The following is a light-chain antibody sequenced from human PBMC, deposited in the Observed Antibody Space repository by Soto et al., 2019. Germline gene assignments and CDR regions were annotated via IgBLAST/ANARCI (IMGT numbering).Light chain of an antibody. V-gene: IGKV1-5*03. CDR1: QSISAW. Sequence: DIQMTQSPSTLSASVGDRVSINCRASQSISAWLAWYQQKPGKAPKLLIYEASSLQSGVPSRFSCSGSGTEFTLTISSLQPDDFATYYCQHYNVYPWTFGQGTKVDIK. J-gene: IGKJ1*01. CDR2: EAS. CDR3: QHYNVYPWT.